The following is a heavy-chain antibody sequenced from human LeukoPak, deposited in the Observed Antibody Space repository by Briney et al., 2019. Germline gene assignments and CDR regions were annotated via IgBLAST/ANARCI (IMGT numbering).Heavy chain of an antibody. V-gene: IGHV4-39*01. D-gene: IGHD3-10*01. Sequence: PSETLSLTCTVSGCTISSSSYYWGWIPQPPGKGLEWIASVYSSGSTYYNPFLKSRVTIPVDTSKNQFYLELSSLTAAGTAVYYCARHPRSSIIVVREYFDYWGQGTLVTVSS. CDR3: ARHPRSSIIVVREYFDY. CDR1: GCTISSSSYY. J-gene: IGHJ4*02. CDR2: VYSSGST.